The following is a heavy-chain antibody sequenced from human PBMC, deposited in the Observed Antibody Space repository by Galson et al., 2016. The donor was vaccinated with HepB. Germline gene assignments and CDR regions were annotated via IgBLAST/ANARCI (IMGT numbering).Heavy chain of an antibody. J-gene: IGHJ6*02. V-gene: IGHV3-9*01. CDR3: GKDILPGGMDV. Sequence: SLRLSCAVSGFSLDRYAMHWVRLVPGKGLEWVSGISLDTDRIGYADSVEGRFIVSRDKARNSVYLQMNSLRTEDSALYYCGKDILPGGMDVWGHGTRVTVAS. CDR2: ISLDTDRI. CDR1: GFSLDRYA. D-gene: IGHD3-3*01.